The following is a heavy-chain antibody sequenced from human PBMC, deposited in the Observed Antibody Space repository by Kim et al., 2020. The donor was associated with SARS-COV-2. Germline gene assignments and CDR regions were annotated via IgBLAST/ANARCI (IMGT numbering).Heavy chain of an antibody. D-gene: IGHD3-3*01. CDR3: AKAGGVRFSPFEP. CDR2: ISHDGRNI. Sequence: GGSLRLSCAASGFTFNRYGMHWVRQAPGKGLEWVALISHDGRNIYYADSAKGRFTVSRDNSKNTLYLQMNSLRAEDTAVYYCAKAGGVRFSPFEPWGQGTLVTVSS. J-gene: IGHJ5*02. V-gene: IGHV3-30*18. CDR1: GFTFNRYG.